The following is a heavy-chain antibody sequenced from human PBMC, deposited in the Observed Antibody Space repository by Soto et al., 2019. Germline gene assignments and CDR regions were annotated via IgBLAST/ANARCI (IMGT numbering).Heavy chain of an antibody. Sequence: QVQMVESGGGVVQPGRSLRLSCGASGFAFGSYGIHWVRQAPGKGLEWVALVSYDGSDKWYADSVKGRFTISRDNSKNTLFLQMNSLRTEDTAVYYCARGYGGNSGGFDYWGQGTLVIVSS. CDR1: GFAFGSYG. CDR3: ARGYGGNSGGFDY. V-gene: IGHV3-33*01. J-gene: IGHJ4*02. D-gene: IGHD4-17*01. CDR2: VSYDGSDK.